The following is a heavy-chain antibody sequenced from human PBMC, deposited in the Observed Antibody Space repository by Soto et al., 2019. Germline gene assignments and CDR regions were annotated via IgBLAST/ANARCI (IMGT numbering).Heavy chain of an antibody. CDR1: GFTFSSYG. CDR2: ISYDGSNK. V-gene: IGHV3-30*03. D-gene: IGHD6-19*01. CDR3: AAENEVAGTSNPHDY. J-gene: IGHJ4*02. Sequence: QVQLVESGGDVVQPGRSLRLSCAASGFTFSSYGMHWVRQAPGKGLEWVAVISYDGSNKYYADSVKGRFTISRDNSKNTLYLQMNSLRAEDTAVYYRAAENEVAGTSNPHDYCGQGTLVTVSS.